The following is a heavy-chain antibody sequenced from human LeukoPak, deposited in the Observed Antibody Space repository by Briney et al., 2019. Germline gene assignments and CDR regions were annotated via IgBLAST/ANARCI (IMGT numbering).Heavy chain of an antibody. J-gene: IGHJ6*03. CDR3: ARQVSSSNYYYYYMDV. CDR2: IYPGDSDT. Sequence: GESLKISCKGSGYSFTRYWIAWVRQMPGKGLEWMGIIYPGDSDTRYSPSFQGQVTISADKSISTAYLQWSSLKASDTAMYYCARQVSSSNYYYYYMDVWGKGTTVTVSS. D-gene: IGHD6-6*01. V-gene: IGHV5-51*01. CDR1: GYSFTRYW.